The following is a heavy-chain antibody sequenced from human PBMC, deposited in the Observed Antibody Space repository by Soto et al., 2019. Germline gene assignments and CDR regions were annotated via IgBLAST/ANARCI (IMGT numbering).Heavy chain of an antibody. J-gene: IGHJ6*03. CDR1: GYTFTSYG. CDR2: ISAYNGNT. CDR3: ARGNGIVVVPAANYYYYYYMDV. Sequence: GASVKVSCKASGYTFTSYGISWVRQAPGQGLEWMGWISAYNGNTNYAQKLQGRVTMTTDTSTSTAYMELRSLRSDDTAVYYCARGNGIVVVPAANYYYYYYMDVWGKGTTVTVSS. V-gene: IGHV1-18*01. D-gene: IGHD2-2*01.